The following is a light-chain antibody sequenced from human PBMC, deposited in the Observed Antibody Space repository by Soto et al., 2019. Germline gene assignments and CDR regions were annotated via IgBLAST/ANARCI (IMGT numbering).Light chain of an antibody. CDR2: GAS. J-gene: IGKJ1*01. V-gene: IGKV3-15*01. CDR1: QSVSSN. CDR3: QQYYKWPQWT. Sequence: EIVMTQSPATLSVSPGERATLSCRASQSVSSNLAWYQQKPGQAPRLLIYGASTRATGIPARFSGSGSGTEFTLTISSLQSEDFAVYYCQQYYKWPQWTIGQGTKVEI.